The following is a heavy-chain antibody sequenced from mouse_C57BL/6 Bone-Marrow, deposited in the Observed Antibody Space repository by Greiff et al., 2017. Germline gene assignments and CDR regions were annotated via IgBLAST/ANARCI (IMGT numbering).Heavy chain of an antibody. V-gene: IGHV5-16*01. CDR1: GFTFSDYY. CDR2: INYDGSST. Sequence: EVHLVESEGGLVQPGSSMKLSCTASGFTFSDYYMAWVRQVPEKGLEWVANINYDGSSTYYLDSLKSRFIISRDNAKNILYLQMSSLKSEDTATYYCARAYYSNLSRWYFDVWGTGTTVTVSS. D-gene: IGHD2-5*01. J-gene: IGHJ1*03. CDR3: ARAYYSNLSRWYFDV.